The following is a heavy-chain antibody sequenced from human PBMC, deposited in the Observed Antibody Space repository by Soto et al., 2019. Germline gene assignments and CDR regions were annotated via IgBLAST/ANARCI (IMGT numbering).Heavy chain of an antibody. J-gene: IGHJ6*02. D-gene: IGHD4-17*01. CDR3: ARRAVTTSIYYGMDV. CDR2: IYSGGST. Sequence: EVQLVESGGGLVQPGGSLRLSCAASGFTVSSNYMSWVRQAPGKGLEWVSVIYSGGSTYYADSVKGRFTNSRHNSKNTLYLQMNSLRAEDTAVYYCARRAVTTSIYYGMDVWGQGATVTVSS. V-gene: IGHV3-53*04. CDR1: GFTVSSNY.